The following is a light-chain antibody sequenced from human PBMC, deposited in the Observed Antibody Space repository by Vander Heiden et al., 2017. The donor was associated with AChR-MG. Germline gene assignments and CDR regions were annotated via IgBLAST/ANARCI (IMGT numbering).Light chain of an antibody. CDR1: QSISSY. Sequence: DIQMTQSASSVSASVGDRVTITCRASQSISSYLNWYQQKPGRAPKLLIYAASSLQSGVPSRFSGSGSGTDFTLTISSLQPEDFATYYCQQSYSTPRTFGQGTKVEIK. J-gene: IGKJ1*01. V-gene: IGKV1-39*01. CDR2: AAS. CDR3: QQSYSTPRT.